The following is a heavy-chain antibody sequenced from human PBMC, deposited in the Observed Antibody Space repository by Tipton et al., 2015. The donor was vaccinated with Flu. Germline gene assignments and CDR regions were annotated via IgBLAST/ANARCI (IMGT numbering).Heavy chain of an antibody. CDR3: ARGRLYYDSSGYLFDY. J-gene: IGHJ4*02. V-gene: IGHV4-61*02. CDR1: GGSISSGSYY. D-gene: IGHD3-22*01. Sequence: TLSLTCTVSGGSISSGSYYWSWIRQPAGKGLEWIGRIYTSGSTNYNPSPKSRVTISVDTSKNQFSLKLSSVTAADTAVYYCARGRLYYDSSGYLFDYWGQGTLVTVSS. CDR2: IYTSGST.